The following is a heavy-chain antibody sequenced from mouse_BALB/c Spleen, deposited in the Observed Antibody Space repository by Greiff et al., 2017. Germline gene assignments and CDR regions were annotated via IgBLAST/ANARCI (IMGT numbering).Heavy chain of an antibody. CDR3: ARRDRYDAMDY. CDR2: IYPYNGGT. J-gene: IGHJ4*01. D-gene: IGHD2-14*01. CDR1: GYTFTDYN. V-gene: IGHV1S29*02. Sequence: EVQLQQSGPELVKPGASVKISCKASGYTFTDYNMHWVKQSHGKSLEWIGYIYPYNGGTGYNQKFKSKATLTVDNSSSTAYMELRSLTSEDSAVYYCARRDRYDAMDYWGQGTSVTVSS.